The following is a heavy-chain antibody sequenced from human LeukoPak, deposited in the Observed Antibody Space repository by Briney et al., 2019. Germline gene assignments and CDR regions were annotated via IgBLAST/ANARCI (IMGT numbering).Heavy chain of an antibody. CDR1: DDSFSSHY. CDR3: ARSYNSGSYYPYYFDY. CDR2: ISYIGST. J-gene: IGHJ4*02. D-gene: IGHD3-10*01. V-gene: IGHV4-59*11. Sequence: SETLSLTCAVSDDSFSSHYWTWIRQPPGKGLEWIGYISYIGSTNYNPSLKSRVTISIDTSRNQFSLRLSSVTAADTAVYYCARSYNSGSYYPYYFDYWGQGTLVTVSS.